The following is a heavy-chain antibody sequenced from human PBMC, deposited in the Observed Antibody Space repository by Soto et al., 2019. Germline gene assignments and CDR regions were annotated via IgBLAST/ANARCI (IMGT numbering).Heavy chain of an antibody. CDR2: INHSGST. CDR3: ARDSDRVVFDC. V-gene: IGHV4-34*01. CDR1: GGSFSGYY. J-gene: IGHJ4*02. D-gene: IGHD3-10*01. Sequence: QVQLQQWGAGLLKPSETLSLTCAVYGGSFSGYYWCWIRQPPGKGLEWIGEINHSGSTNYNTSLKSRVTTLVDPSKNQFSLKLSSVTAADTAVYYCARDSDRVVFDCWGKGTLVTFSS.